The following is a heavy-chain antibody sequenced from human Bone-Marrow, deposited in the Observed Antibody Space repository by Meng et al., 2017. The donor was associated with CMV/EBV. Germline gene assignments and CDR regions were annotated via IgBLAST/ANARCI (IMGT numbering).Heavy chain of an antibody. D-gene: IGHD4-23*01. V-gene: IGHV1-69*02. J-gene: IGHJ6*02. CDR2: IIPILGIA. Sequence: SVKVSCKASGGTFSSYTISWVRQAPGQGLEWMGRIIPILGIANYAQKFQGRVTITADKSTSTAYMELSSLRSEDMAVYYCAREDEGRVVTAMVGCYDGMDVWGQGTTVTASS. CDR1: GGTFSSYT. CDR3: AREDEGRVVTAMVGCYDGMDV.